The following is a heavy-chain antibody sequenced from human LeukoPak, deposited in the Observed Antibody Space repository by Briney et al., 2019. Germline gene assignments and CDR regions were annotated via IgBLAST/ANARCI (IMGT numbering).Heavy chain of an antibody. J-gene: IGHJ6*03. CDR1: GFTFSRYW. V-gene: IGHV3-74*01. CDR2: INSDGSST. Sequence: GGSLRLSCEASGFTFSRYWMHWVRQAPGKGLVWVSRINSDGSSTSYADSVKGRFTISRDNAENSLYLQMNSLRAEDTAVYYCAREHYFYYMDAWGKGTTVTVSS. CDR3: AREHYFYYMDA.